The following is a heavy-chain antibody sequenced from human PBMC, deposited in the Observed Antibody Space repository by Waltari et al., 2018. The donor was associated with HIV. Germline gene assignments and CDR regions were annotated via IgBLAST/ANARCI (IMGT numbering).Heavy chain of an antibody. CDR2: ISYDGSNK. V-gene: IGHV3-30*18. D-gene: IGHD1-26*01. J-gene: IGHJ4*02. CDR3: AKDDNIKWELLPGYFDY. CDR1: GFTFGTQG. Sequence: QVHLVESGGGVVQPGRSLRLSSAAAGFTFGTQGLLWVRQAPCTGLWGLEWVAVISYDGSNKDYADSVKGRFTISRDNSKNTLYLQMNSLRAEDTAVYYCAKDDNIKWELLPGYFDYWGQGTLVTVSS.